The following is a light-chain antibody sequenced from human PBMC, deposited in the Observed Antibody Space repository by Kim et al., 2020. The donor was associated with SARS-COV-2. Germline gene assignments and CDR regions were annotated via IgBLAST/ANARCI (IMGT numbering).Light chain of an antibody. CDR1: QDIRND. Sequence: ASVGDIVTFTCRASQDIRNDLGWYQQNPGRAPKRLIYGASSLQSGVPSRFSGSASGTEFTLTISSVQPEDFATYFCLQHSTYPITFGQGTRLEIK. J-gene: IGKJ5*01. V-gene: IGKV1-17*01. CDR2: GAS. CDR3: LQHSTYPIT.